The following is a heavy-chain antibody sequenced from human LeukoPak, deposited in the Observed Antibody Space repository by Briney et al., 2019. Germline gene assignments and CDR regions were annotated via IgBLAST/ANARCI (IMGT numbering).Heavy chain of an antibody. J-gene: IGHJ4*02. CDR3: AKDHSADGWPTFEY. D-gene: IGHD5-24*01. Sequence: GGSLRLSCAASGFTFSNYAISWVRQAPGTGLEWVTAISGSSGSTYYADSVKGRFTVSRDTSQNELYLQMNSLRVDDSAIYYCAKDHSADGWPTFEYWGRGTLVTVSS. CDR1: GFTFSNYA. CDR2: ISGSSGST. V-gene: IGHV3-23*01.